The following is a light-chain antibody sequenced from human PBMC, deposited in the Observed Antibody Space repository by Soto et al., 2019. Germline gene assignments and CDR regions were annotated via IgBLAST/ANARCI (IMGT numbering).Light chain of an antibody. CDR1: QTMNNF. CDR3: QQTDTKPWT. Sequence: DIQMTQSPSSLSASVGDRVTITCRASQTMNNFLNWYQPKPGKAPKLLIYAASSLQSGVPSRFSGSGFGTDFTIPITSLQPDDFASYYSQQTDTKPWTFGQGTRVAIK. J-gene: IGKJ1*01. V-gene: IGKV1-39*01. CDR2: AAS.